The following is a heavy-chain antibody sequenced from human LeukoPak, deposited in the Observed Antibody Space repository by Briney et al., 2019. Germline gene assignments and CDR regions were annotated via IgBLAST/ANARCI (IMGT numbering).Heavy chain of an antibody. CDR2: IRSGGST. J-gene: IGHJ4*02. V-gene: IGHV3-66*01. D-gene: IGHD3-10*01. CDR3: ARGAWNYYGSGSYYNFDY. Sequence: GGSLRLSCAASGLSVSGNYMSWVRLAPGKGLEWVSVIRSGGSTDYADSVKGRFTIPRENAKNSLYLQMNSLRAGDTAVYYCARGAWNYYGSGSYYNFDYWGQGTLVTVSS. CDR1: GLSVSGNY.